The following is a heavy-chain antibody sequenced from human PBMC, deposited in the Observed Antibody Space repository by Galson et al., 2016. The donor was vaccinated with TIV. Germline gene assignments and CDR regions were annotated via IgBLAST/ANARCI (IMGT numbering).Heavy chain of an antibody. Sequence: SLRLSCAASGFTFSSYTMHWVRQAPGKGLEWVAVTTYDDSQKYYADSVKGRFTISRDNSKNTLYLQMNSLAAEDTDVYYCARVGSTGWAHYFDYWGQGTLVTVSS. CDR2: TTYDDSQK. CDR1: GFTFSSYT. V-gene: IGHV3-30*04. D-gene: IGHD6-19*01. J-gene: IGHJ4*02. CDR3: ARVGSTGWAHYFDY.